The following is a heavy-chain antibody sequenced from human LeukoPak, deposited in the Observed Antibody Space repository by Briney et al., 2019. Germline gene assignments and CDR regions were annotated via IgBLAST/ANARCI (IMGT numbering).Heavy chain of an antibody. V-gene: IGHV3-7*01. D-gene: IGHD3-10*01. J-gene: IGHJ4*02. CDR2: IKQDGSEK. Sequence: GGSLRLSCAASGFTFSSYWMSWVRQAPGKGLEWVANIKQDGSEKYYVDSVEGRFTISRDNAKNSLYLQMNSLRAEDTAVYYCARDPTGSGSYYKDYFDYWGQGTLVTVSS. CDR1: GFTFSSYW. CDR3: ARDPTGSGSYYKDYFDY.